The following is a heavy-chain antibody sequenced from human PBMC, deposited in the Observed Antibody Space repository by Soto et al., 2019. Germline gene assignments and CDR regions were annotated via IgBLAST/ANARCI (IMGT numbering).Heavy chain of an antibody. Sequence: PGGSLRLSCAASGFTFSSYAMSWVRQAPGKGLEWVSAISAGGSNTNYADSVKGRFTISSDNSKNTLYLQMNGLRAYDTAVYYCAKEYSTSFDYWGQGTPVTVSS. J-gene: IGHJ4*02. V-gene: IGHV3-23*01. CDR1: GFTFSSYA. CDR3: AKEYSTSFDY. CDR2: ISAGGSNT. D-gene: IGHD6-6*01.